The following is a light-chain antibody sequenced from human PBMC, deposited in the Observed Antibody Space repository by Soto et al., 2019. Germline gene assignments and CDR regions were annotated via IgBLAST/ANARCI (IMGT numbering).Light chain of an antibody. CDR1: QSVSSKY. CDR2: GAS. CDR3: QQYGSSIKT. Sequence: EILLTQSPGTLSLSPGERATLSCRASQSVSSKYLAWYQQRPGQPPNLLIFGASNRAPGIPERFSGSGSGTGFTLTISRLAPEDFAVYYCQQYGSSIKTFGQGTKVDIK. V-gene: IGKV3-20*01. J-gene: IGKJ1*01.